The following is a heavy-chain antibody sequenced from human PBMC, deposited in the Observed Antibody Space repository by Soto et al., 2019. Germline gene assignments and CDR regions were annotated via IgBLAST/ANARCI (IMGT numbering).Heavy chain of an antibody. V-gene: IGHV1-46*01. Sequence: QVQLVQSGAEVKKPGASVKVSCKASGYTFTSYYMHWVRQAPGQGLEWMGIINPSGGSTSYAQKYKGRVTRTRDTSTSTVYMELSSLRSEDTAVYYCARPARYCTNGVCSAYGMDVWGQGTRVTVSS. CDR3: ARPARYCTNGVCSAYGMDV. J-gene: IGHJ6*02. CDR2: INPSGGST. CDR1: GYTFTSYY. D-gene: IGHD2-8*01.